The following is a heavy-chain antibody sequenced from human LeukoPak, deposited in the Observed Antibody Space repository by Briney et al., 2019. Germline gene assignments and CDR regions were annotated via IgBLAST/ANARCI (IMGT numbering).Heavy chain of an antibody. Sequence: SVKVSCKASGDTFSDYAFSWVRQAPGQGFEWVGGITPIFRTINYAQKFKGRVTITADESTATSYMELSSLTSEDTAMYYCATPPRGYTAYDRFAYWGQGTLVTVPS. J-gene: IGHJ4*02. CDR2: ITPIFRTI. CDR1: GDTFSDYA. V-gene: IGHV1-69*13. D-gene: IGHD5-12*01. CDR3: ATPPRGYTAYDRFAY.